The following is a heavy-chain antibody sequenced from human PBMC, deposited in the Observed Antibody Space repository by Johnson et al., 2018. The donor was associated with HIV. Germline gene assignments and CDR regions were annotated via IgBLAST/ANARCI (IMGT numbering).Heavy chain of an antibody. J-gene: IGHJ3*02. V-gene: IGHV3-74*01. CDR3: TRDHEMATIGDAFDI. CDR1: GFTLSSYW. Sequence: VQLVESVGGLVQPGGSLRLSCAASGFTLSSYWMNWVRQAPGKGLVWVSLINSDGSSTNYADSVKCRFTISRDNSKNTLYLQMNSLRAEDTAVYYCTRDHEMATIGDAFDIWGQGTMVTVSS. CDR2: INSDGSST. D-gene: IGHD5-24*01.